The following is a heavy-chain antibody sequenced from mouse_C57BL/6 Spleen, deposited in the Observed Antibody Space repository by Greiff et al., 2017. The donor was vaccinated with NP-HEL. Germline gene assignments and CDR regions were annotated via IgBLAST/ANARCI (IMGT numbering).Heavy chain of an antibody. CDR1: GYTFTSYW. Sequence: QVQLKQPGAELVKPGASVKLSCKASGYTFTSYWMHWVKQRPGQGLEWIGMIHPNSGSTNYNEKFKSKATLTVDKSSSTAYMQLSSLTSEDSAVYYCARDDYGRDYFDYWGQGTTLTVSS. V-gene: IGHV1-64*01. CDR2: IHPNSGST. D-gene: IGHD2-4*01. J-gene: IGHJ2*01. CDR3: ARDDYGRDYFDY.